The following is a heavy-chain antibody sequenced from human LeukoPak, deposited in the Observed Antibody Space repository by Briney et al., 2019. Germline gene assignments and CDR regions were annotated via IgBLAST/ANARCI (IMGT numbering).Heavy chain of an antibody. Sequence: GASVKVSCKASGYTFTSYGISWVRQAPGQGLEWMGWISAYNGNTNYAQKLQGRVTMTTDTSTSTAYMELRSLRSDDTAVYYCARVGVDYSGNVLKYFFDYWGQGTLITVSS. CDR3: ARVGVDYSGNVLKYFFDY. CDR1: GYTFTSYG. D-gene: IGHD4-23*01. V-gene: IGHV1-18*01. J-gene: IGHJ4*02. CDR2: ISAYNGNT.